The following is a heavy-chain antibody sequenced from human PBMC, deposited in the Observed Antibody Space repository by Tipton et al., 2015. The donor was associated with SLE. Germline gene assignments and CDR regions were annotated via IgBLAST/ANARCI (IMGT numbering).Heavy chain of an antibody. V-gene: IGHV4-61*09. Sequence: TLSLTCTVSGGSISSGSYYWSWIRQPAGKGLEWIGHIYTSGSTNYNPTLKSRVTISVDTSKNQFSLKLSSVTAADTAVYYCARVGVGATTGYYYYYMDVWGKGTTVTVSS. CDR3: ARVGVGATTGYYYYYMDV. J-gene: IGHJ6*03. CDR2: IYTSGST. CDR1: GGSISSGSYY. D-gene: IGHD1-26*01.